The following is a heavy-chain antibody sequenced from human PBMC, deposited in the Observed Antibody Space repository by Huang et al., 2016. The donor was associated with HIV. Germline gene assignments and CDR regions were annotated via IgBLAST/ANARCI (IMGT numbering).Heavy chain of an antibody. V-gene: IGHV3-15*01. Sequence: EVQLVESGGGLVKPGGSLRLSCTASGLSFSTAWMNWVRQAPGKGLEWVGRIKSKTDGGTKDYAAPVKGRFIVSRDDSKNTFYLQMNSLKIEDTAVYYCTTGRIVAATWGQGSLVTVSS. CDR2: IKSKTDGGTK. J-gene: IGHJ5*02. CDR3: TTGRIVAAT. CDR1: GLSFSTAW. D-gene: IGHD1-26*01.